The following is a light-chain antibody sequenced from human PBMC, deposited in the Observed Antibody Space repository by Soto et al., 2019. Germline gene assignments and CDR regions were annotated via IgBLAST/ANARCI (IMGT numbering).Light chain of an antibody. CDR2: GAS. Sequence: ELVLTQSPGTLSLSPGERATLSCRASQNVNSNYLAWYQQKPGQAPRLLIYGASSRATGIPDRFSGSGSGTDFALTISRLETEDFAVYVCQQYGSSPWTFGQGTKVDIK. V-gene: IGKV3-20*01. CDR1: QNVNSNY. J-gene: IGKJ1*01. CDR3: QQYGSSPWT.